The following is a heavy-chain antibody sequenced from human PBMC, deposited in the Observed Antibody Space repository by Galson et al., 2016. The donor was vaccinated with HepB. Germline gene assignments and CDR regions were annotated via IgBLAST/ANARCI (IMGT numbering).Heavy chain of an antibody. CDR3: TTGGTHYYYYGVDV. CDR2: IKKKSDGATT. J-gene: IGHJ6*02. V-gene: IGHV3-15*01. Sequence: SLRLSCAASGFTFTDAWMNWVRQAPGKGLEWVSQIKKKSDGATTAYAAPAKGRFTISRDDSRNMVFLQMNSLETEDTGIYFCTTGGTHYYYYGVDVWGQGTTVTVSS. D-gene: IGHD1-1*01. CDR1: GFTFTDAW.